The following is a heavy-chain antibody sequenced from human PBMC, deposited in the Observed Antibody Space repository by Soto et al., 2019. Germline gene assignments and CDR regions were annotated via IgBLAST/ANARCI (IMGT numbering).Heavy chain of an antibody. Sequence: GGSLRLSCAASGFTFSSYAMSWVRQAPGKGLEWVSAISGSGGSTYYADSVKGRFTISRDNSKNTLYLQMNSLRAEDTAVYYCAKDLSGLESIAAAGTLAWWFDPWGQGTLVTVSS. J-gene: IGHJ5*02. CDR3: AKDLSGLESIAAAGTLAWWFDP. V-gene: IGHV3-23*01. CDR1: GFTFSSYA. CDR2: ISGSGGST. D-gene: IGHD6-13*01.